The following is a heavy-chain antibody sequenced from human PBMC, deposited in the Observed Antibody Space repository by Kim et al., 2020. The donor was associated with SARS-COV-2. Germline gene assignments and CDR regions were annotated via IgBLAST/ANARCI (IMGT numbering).Heavy chain of an antibody. J-gene: IGHJ4*02. CDR2: IILCGCT. CDR1: GGSFSGYY. Sequence: SETLSLTCAVYGGSFSGYYWSWIRQPPGKGLEGMGYIILCGCTNYNPSLKSRVTISVDTSKNQFSLKLSSVTAADTAVYYCARGWQWRGMYYFDYWGQGTLVTVSS. V-gene: IGHV4-34*01. CDR3: ARGWQWRGMYYFDY. D-gene: IGHD6-19*01.